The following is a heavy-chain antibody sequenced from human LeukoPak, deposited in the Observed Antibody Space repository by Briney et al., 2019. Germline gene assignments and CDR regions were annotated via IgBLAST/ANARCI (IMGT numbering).Heavy chain of an antibody. CDR2: IIPIFGTA. Sequence: ASVKVSCKASGGTFSSYAISWVRQAPGQGLEWMGGIIPIFGTANCAQKFQGRVTITTDESTSTAYMELSSLRSEDTAVYYCARAQGYCSSTSCHNWFDPWGQGTLVTVSS. D-gene: IGHD2-2*01. V-gene: IGHV1-69*05. CDR3: ARAQGYCSSTSCHNWFDP. J-gene: IGHJ5*02. CDR1: GGTFSSYA.